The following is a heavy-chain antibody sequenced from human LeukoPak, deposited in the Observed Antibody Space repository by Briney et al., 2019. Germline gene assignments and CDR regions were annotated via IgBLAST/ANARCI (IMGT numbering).Heavy chain of an antibody. V-gene: IGHV1-8*03. D-gene: IGHD6-13*01. J-gene: IGHJ4*02. CDR3: ARAPLLRVGSSHSHPYYFDY. Sequence: ASVKVSCKASGYTFTSYDINWVRQATGQGLEWMGWMNPNSGNTGYAQKFQGRVTITRNTSISTAYMELSSLRSEDTAVYYCARAPLLRVGSSHSHPYYFDYWGQGTLVTVSS. CDR1: GYTFTSYD. CDR2: MNPNSGNT.